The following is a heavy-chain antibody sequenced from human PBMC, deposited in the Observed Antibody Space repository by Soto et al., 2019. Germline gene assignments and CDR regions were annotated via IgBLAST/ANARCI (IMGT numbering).Heavy chain of an antibody. V-gene: IGHV4-31*03. CDR1: GGSISSGGYY. CDR2: IYYSGST. J-gene: IGHJ5*02. D-gene: IGHD2-15*01. Sequence: TLSLTCTVYGGSISSGGYYWSWIRQHPGKGLEWIGYIYYSGSTYYNPSLKSRVTISVDTSKNQFSLKLSSVTAADTAVYYCASLVVVAATVWFDPWGQGTLVTVSS. CDR3: ASLVVVAATVWFDP.